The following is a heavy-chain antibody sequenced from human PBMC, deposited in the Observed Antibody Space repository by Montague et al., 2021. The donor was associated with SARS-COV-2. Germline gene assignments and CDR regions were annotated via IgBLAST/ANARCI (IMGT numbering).Heavy chain of an antibody. V-gene: IGHV4-34*01. CDR1: GESFSGYY. D-gene: IGHD3-9*01. CDR2: INHGGST. J-gene: IGHJ3*02. Sequence: SETLSLTCGVYGESFSGYYWNWIRQSPGKGLEWLGEINHGGSTNYNPSLKSRVTISVDTSKNQFSLKLSSVTAADTAVYYCARTYYDILTGYYNRGAFDIWGQGTMVTVSA. CDR3: ARTYYDILTGYYNRGAFDI.